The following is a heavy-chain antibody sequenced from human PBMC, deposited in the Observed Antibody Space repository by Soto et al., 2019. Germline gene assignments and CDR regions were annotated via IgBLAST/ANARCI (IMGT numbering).Heavy chain of an antibody. V-gene: IGHV4-34*01. CDR3: AMNYYDSSGYDY. D-gene: IGHD3-22*01. CDR2: INHSGST. Sequence: SETLSLTCAVYGGSFSGYDWSWIRQPPGKGLEWIGEINHSGSTNYNPSLKSRVTISVDTSKNQFSLKLSSVTAADTAVYYCAMNYYDSSGYDYWGQGTLVTVSS. J-gene: IGHJ4*02. CDR1: GGSFSGYD.